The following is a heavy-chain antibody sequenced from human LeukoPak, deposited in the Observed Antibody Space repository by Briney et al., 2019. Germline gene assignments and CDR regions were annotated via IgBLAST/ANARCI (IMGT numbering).Heavy chain of an antibody. CDR2: INPNSGGT. Sequence: ASVKVSCKASGYTFTGYYMHWVRQAPGQGLEWMGWINPNSGGTNYAQKFQGWVTMTRDTSISTAYMERSRLRSDDTAVYYCARGSGYSYGPEPYFDLWGRGTLVTVSS. CDR3: ARGSGYSYGPEPYFDL. CDR1: GYTFTGYY. D-gene: IGHD5-18*01. J-gene: IGHJ2*01. V-gene: IGHV1-2*04.